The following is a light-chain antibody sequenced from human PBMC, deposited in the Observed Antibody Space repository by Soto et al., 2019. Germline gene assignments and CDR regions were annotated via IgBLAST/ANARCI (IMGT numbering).Light chain of an antibody. CDR1: SGHSNYA. CDR3: QTWGTGIRV. Sequence: QPVLTQSPSASASLGASVKLTCTLSSGHSNYAIAWHQQQPEKGPRYLMKLNSDGSHRKGDGIPDRFSGSSSGAERYLTISSRQSEDEADYYCQTWGTGIRVFGTGTKVTVL. CDR2: LNSDGSH. J-gene: IGLJ1*01. V-gene: IGLV4-69*01.